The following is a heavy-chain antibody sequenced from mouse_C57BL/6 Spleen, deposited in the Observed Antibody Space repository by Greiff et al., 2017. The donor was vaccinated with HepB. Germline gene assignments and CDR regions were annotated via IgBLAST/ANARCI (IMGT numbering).Heavy chain of an antibody. CDR3: ARRYYYGSSPDGYFDY. Sequence: VQLKQSGPELVKPGASVKIPCKASGYTFTDYNMDWVKQSHGKSLEWIGDINPNNGGTIYNQKFKGKATLTVDKSSSTAYMELRSLTSEDTAVYYCARRYYYGSSPDGYFDYWGQGTTLTVSS. D-gene: IGHD1-1*01. V-gene: IGHV1-18*01. CDR1: GYTFTDYN. CDR2: INPNNGGT. J-gene: IGHJ2*01.